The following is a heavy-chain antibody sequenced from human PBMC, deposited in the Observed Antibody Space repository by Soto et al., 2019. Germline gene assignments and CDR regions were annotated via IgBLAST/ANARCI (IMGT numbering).Heavy chain of an antibody. V-gene: IGHV1-69*01. D-gene: IGHD2-15*01. CDR3: ASGVAVDRFEF. Sequence: QVQLVQSGAEVRKPGSSVKVSCQASGGTFNIFAFSWVRQAPGQGLQFVGGIVPLSGTAKSAQEFQDRVTFTADESTSTIYMVLRSLQSDDTAIFYCASGVAVDRFEFWGQGTLVTVSS. CDR1: GGTFNIFA. CDR2: IVPLSGTA. J-gene: IGHJ1*01.